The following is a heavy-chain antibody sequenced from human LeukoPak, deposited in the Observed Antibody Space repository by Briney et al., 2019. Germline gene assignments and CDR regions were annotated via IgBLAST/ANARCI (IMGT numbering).Heavy chain of an antibody. D-gene: IGHD3-3*01. J-gene: IGHJ4*02. Sequence: GGSLRLSRAASGFTFSSYSMNWVRQAPGKGLEWVSSISSSSSYIYYADSVKGRFTISRDNAKNSLYLQMNSLRAEDTAVYYCARDVSLPGYDFWSGYFDYWGQGTLVTVSS. CDR3: ARDVSLPGYDFWSGYFDY. CDR1: GFTFSSYS. V-gene: IGHV3-21*01. CDR2: ISSSSSYI.